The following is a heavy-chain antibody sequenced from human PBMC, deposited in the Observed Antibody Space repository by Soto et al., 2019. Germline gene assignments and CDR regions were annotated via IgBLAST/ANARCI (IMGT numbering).Heavy chain of an antibody. CDR1: GGFTSTNNW. CDR3: ARSHPSSYYGGSGTFDY. V-gene: IGHV4-4*02. D-gene: IGHD3-10*01. J-gene: IGHJ4*02. CDR2: AYHSGST. Sequence: QLQLQESGPGLVRPSGTLSLTCAVSGGFTSTNNWWSWVRQPPGKGLEWIGDAYHSGSTEYNPSRKSRVSISVDKSKNQISLKLTSANSADTAVYYCARSHPSSYYGGSGTFDYWGQGTLVTVSS.